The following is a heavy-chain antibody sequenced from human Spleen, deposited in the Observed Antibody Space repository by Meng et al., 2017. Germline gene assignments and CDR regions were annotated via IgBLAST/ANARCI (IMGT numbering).Heavy chain of an antibody. CDR3: AKSGSYYAYYFDY. Sequence: SETLSLTCTVSDDSISSYYWNWIRQPPGKGLEWIGYIYYSGTSNYNPSLNSRVIISVDTSKNQFSLKVSSVTAADTAVYYCAKSGSYYAYYFDYWGQGTLVTVSS. CDR1: DDSISSYY. CDR2: IYYSGTS. V-gene: IGHV4-59*01. J-gene: IGHJ4*02. D-gene: IGHD1-26*01.